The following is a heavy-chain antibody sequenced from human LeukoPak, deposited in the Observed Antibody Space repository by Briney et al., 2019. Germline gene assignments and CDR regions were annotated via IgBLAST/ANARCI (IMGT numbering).Heavy chain of an antibody. CDR3: SFCTRARQCYYATDV. CDR1: GFTFSNFV. D-gene: IGHD3-3*01. CDR2: IGGGGGDT. Sequence: PGGSLRLSCAASGFTFSNFVMSWVRQAPGKGLEWVSNIGGGGGDTYYADSVRGRFTISRDNSQNTLYLQMNSLRVEDTAIYHCSFCTRARQCYYATDVWGQGTTVTVSS. V-gene: IGHV3-23*01. J-gene: IGHJ6*02.